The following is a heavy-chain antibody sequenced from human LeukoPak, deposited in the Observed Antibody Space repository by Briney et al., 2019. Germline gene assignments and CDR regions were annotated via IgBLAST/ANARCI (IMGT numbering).Heavy chain of an antibody. D-gene: IGHD2-15*01. CDR1: GFPFSSYA. V-gene: IGHV3-64D*09. CDR3: ERGYSFGPYGMDV. Sequence: GGSLRLSCSASGFPFSSYAMHWVRQAPGKGLEYVSAISDSGGSTYYADSVRGRFTISRDNSKNTLYLQMSSLRAEDTAVYFCERGYSFGPYGMDVWGQGTTVTVSS. J-gene: IGHJ6*02. CDR2: ISDSGGST.